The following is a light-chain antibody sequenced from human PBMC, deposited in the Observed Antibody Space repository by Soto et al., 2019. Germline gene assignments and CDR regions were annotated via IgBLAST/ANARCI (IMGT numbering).Light chain of an antibody. CDR3: CSYAGSYTWV. Sequence: QSALTQPRSVSGAPGQSVTISCTGTSRDVGGFNYVSWYQQHPGKAPKLMIYDVSKRPSGVPDRFSGSKSGNTASLTISGLQDEDEADYYCCSYAGSYTWVFGTGTKLTVL. CDR1: SRDVGGFNY. J-gene: IGLJ1*01. CDR2: DVS. V-gene: IGLV2-11*01.